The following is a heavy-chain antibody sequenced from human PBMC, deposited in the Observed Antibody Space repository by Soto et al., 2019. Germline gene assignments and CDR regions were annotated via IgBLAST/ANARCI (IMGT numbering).Heavy chain of an antibody. V-gene: IGHV1-2*02. CDR1: GYTFTGYY. CDR2: INPNSGGT. Sequence: VAAVKVSCKASGYTFTGYYMHWVRQAPGQGLEWMGWINPNSGGTNYAQKFQGRVTMTRDTSISTAYMELSRLRSDDTDVYYCARTLNIVLIRRLYDYDMDVWGQGTTVTVSS. J-gene: IGHJ6*02. D-gene: IGHD2-8*01. CDR3: ARTLNIVLIRRLYDYDMDV.